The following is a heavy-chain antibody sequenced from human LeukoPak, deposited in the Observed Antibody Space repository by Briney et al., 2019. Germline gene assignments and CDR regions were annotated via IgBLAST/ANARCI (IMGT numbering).Heavy chain of an antibody. CDR2: IYYSGST. V-gene: IGHV4-59*01. J-gene: IGHJ4*02. D-gene: IGHD1-26*01. CDR1: GGSISSYY. Sequence: SETLSLTCTVSGGSISSYYWSWIRQPPGKGLEWIGYIYYSGSTNYNPSLKSRVTISVATSKNQFSLKLSSATAADTAVYYCARAPIISRHSGSYSGFDSWGQGTLFTVSS. CDR3: ARAPIISRHSGSYSGFDS.